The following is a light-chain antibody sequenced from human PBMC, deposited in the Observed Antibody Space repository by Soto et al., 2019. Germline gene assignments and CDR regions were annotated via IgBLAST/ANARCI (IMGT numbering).Light chain of an antibody. V-gene: IGLV1-40*01. J-gene: IGLJ1*01. CDR2: NNN. CDR3: QSYDSSPSIYV. CDR1: SSNIGAGFD. Sequence: QSVLTQPPSVSGAPGQGVTISCTGTSSNIGAGFDVHWYQQLPETAPTLLIYNNNNRPSGVPDRFSVSKAGTSASLVITGLQAEDEADYYCQSYDSSPSIYVFGTGTKLTVL.